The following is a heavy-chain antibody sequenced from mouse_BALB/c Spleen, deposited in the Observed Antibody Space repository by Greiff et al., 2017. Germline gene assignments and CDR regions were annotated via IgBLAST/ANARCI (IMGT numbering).Heavy chain of an antibody. CDR1: GFNIKDTY. CDR2: IDPANGNT. CDR3: ARGTGYAMDY. J-gene: IGHJ4*01. D-gene: IGHD4-1*01. Sequence: DVQLQESGAELVKPGASVKLSCTASGFNIKDTYMHWVKQRPEQGLEWIGRIDPANGNTKYDPKFQGKATITADTSSNTAYLQLSSLTSEDTAVYYCARGTGYAMDYWGQGTSVTVSS. V-gene: IGHV14-3*02.